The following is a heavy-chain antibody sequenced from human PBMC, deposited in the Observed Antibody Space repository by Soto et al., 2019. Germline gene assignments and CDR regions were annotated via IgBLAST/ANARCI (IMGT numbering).Heavy chain of an antibody. V-gene: IGHV3-74*01. J-gene: IGHJ5*02. D-gene: IGHD5-12*01. Sequence: EAQLVESGGGLVQPGGSLRLSCAASGFTFSSYWMHWVRQAPGKGLVWVSRINPDGRTTNYADSVKGRFTISRDNANDTLFLQRNSLRAEDTAVYYCARVRVSGYEFDPWGQGTLITVSS. CDR2: INPDGRTT. CDR3: ARVRVSGYEFDP. CDR1: GFTFSSYW.